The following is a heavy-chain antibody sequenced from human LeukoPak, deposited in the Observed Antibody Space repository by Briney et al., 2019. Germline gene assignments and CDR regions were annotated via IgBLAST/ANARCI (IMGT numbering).Heavy chain of an antibody. D-gene: IGHD5-12*01. CDR2: IYSGGST. J-gene: IGHJ6*02. CDR1: GFTVSSNY. V-gene: IGHV3-53*04. Sequence: HPGGSLRLSCAASGFTVSSNYMSWVRQAPGKGLEWVSVIYSGGSTYYADSVKGRFTISRHNSKNTLYLQMNSLRAEDTAVYYCARVPITNYYYYGMDVWGQGTTVTVSS. CDR3: ARVPITNYYYYGMDV.